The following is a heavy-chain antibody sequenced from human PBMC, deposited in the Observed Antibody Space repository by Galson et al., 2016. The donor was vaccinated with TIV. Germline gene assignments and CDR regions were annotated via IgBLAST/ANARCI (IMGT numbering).Heavy chain of an antibody. CDR1: TLKSSNYA. V-gene: IGHV3-23*01. D-gene: IGHD4-17*01. J-gene: IGHJ4*02. CDR3: AKGGGYGDVYFDF. Sequence: SLRLSCAGSTLKSSNYAMSWVRQAPGKGLEWVSAISVSGGRTYYAGSVKGRFTISRDNSKNTVYLQTNSLRAEDTAEYYCAKGGGYGDVYFDFWGQGTLVTVSS. CDR2: ISVSGGRT.